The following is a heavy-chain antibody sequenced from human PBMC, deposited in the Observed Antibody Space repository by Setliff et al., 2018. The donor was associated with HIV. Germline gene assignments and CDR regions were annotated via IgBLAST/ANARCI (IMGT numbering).Heavy chain of an antibody. J-gene: IGHJ6*02. CDR3: ARDSGDDYSDYYYYGMDV. CDR1: GGTFSSYA. V-gene: IGHV1-69*06. CDR2: IIPIFGTA. Sequence: ASVKVSCKASGGTFSSYAISWVRQAPGQGLEWMGRIIPIFGTANYAQKFQGRVTITADKSTSTAYMELSSRRSEDTALYYCARDSGDDYSDYYYYGMDVWGQGTTVTVSS. D-gene: IGHD4-4*01.